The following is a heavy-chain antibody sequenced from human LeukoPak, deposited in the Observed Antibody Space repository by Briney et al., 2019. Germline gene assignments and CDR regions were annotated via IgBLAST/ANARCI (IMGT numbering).Heavy chain of an antibody. CDR1: GFTFDDNG. V-gene: IGHV3-43*02. CDR3: AKESGKFDY. J-gene: IGHJ4*02. Sequence: GGSLRLSCAASGFTFDDNGVSWVRQAPGKGLEWVSLISADGGSTFSADSVKGRFSISRDNSKNSLYLQMNSLRSEDTAMYYCAKESGKFDYWGQGTLVAVSS. CDR2: ISADGGST.